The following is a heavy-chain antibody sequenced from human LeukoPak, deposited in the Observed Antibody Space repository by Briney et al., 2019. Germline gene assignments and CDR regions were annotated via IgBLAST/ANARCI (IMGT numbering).Heavy chain of an antibody. CDR3: AKAPRPPLVVVPGPRYYMDV. CDR2: ISSSSSYI. D-gene: IGHD2-2*01. J-gene: IGHJ6*03. V-gene: IGHV3-21*01. Sequence: GGSLRLSCAASGFTFSSYSMNWVRQAPGKGLEWVSSISSSSSYIYYADSVKGRFTIARDNAKNPLSLPTTSLSAEDTAVYSRAKAPRPPLVVVPGPRYYMDVWGKGTTVTVSS. CDR1: GFTFSSYS.